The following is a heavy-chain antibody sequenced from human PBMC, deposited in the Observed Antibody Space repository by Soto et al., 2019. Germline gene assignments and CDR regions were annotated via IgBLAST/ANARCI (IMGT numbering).Heavy chain of an antibody. V-gene: IGHV4-31*03. CDR3: AREADLNEVSDY. CDR2: IYYSGST. CDR1: GGSINSGGYY. D-gene: IGHD1-1*01. Sequence: SETLSLTCTVSGGSINSGGYYWSWIRQHPGKGLEWIGYIYYSGSTYYNPSLKSRVTISVDTSKNQFSLKLSSVTAADTAVYYCAREADLNEVSDYWGQGTLVTVSS. J-gene: IGHJ4*02.